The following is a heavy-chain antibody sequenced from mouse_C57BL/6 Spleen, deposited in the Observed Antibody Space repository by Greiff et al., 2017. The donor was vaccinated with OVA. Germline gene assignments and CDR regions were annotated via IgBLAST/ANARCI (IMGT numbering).Heavy chain of an antibody. CDR1: GYSITSGYY. Sequence: EVKLQESGPGLVKPSQSLSLTCSVTGYSITSGYYWNWIRQFPGNKLEWMGYISYDGSNNYNPSLKNRISITRDTSKNQFFLKLNSVTTEDTATYYCARVVVPRDYAMDYWGQGTSVTVSS. CDR2: ISYDGSN. J-gene: IGHJ4*01. CDR3: ARVVVPRDYAMDY. V-gene: IGHV3-6*01. D-gene: IGHD1-3*01.